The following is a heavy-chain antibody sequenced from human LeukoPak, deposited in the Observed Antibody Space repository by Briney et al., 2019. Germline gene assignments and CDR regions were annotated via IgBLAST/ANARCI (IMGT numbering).Heavy chain of an antibody. Sequence: QSGGSLRLPCAASGFTFSSYAMSWVRQAPGKGLEWVSSITGSGGSTYYADSVKGRFTISRDNSKNTLYLQMNSLRAEDTAVYYCAKGTVSLDDAFDIWGQGTMVTVSS. CDR3: AKGTVSLDDAFDI. CDR2: ITGSGGST. CDR1: GFTFSSYA. J-gene: IGHJ3*02. D-gene: IGHD1-1*01. V-gene: IGHV3-23*01.